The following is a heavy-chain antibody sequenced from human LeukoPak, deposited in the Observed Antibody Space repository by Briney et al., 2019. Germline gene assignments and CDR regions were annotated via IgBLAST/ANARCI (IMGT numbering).Heavy chain of an antibody. J-gene: IGHJ4*02. V-gene: IGHV3-7*01. Sequence: GGSLRLSCAASGFTFSGYWMNWVRQAPGKGLEWVANIKQDGSEKYYADSVKGQFTISRDNSKNTLYLQMNSLTAEDTAVYYCAKDIMTTIVTPAYWGQGTLVTVSS. CDR3: AKDIMTTIVTPAY. D-gene: IGHD4-23*01. CDR2: IKQDGSEK. CDR1: GFTFSGYW.